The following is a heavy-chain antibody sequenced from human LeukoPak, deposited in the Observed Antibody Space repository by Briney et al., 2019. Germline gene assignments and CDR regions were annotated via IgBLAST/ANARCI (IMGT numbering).Heavy chain of an antibody. V-gene: IGHV1-3*01. Sequence: GASVKVSCKASGYTFTSYAMHWVRQAPGQRLEWMGWINAGNGNTKYSQKFQGRVTITRNTSISTAYMELSRLRSDDTAVYYCARDLWETRPGYSSSQYYYYYYMDVWGKGTTVTVSS. CDR1: GYTFTSYA. CDR2: INAGNGNT. D-gene: IGHD6-13*01. J-gene: IGHJ6*03. CDR3: ARDLWETRPGYSSSQYYYYYYMDV.